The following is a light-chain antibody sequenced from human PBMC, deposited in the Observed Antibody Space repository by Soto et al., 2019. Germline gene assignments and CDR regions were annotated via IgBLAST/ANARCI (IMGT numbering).Light chain of an antibody. Sequence: MQLTQSPSSLSASVGDRVTFTCRASEDISSYLVWYQQKPGAAPKLLIYAASALHSGVPSRFSGSGSGTDFTLTISSLHPEDFAVYFCQQFKNYPITFGQGTRLEIK. CDR2: AAS. V-gene: IGKV1-9*01. J-gene: IGKJ5*01. CDR1: EDISSY. CDR3: QQFKNYPIT.